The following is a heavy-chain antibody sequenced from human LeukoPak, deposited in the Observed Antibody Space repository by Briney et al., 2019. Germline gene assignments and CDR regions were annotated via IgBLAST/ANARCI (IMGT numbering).Heavy chain of an antibody. V-gene: IGHV3-30*04. CDR2: ISYDGSNK. D-gene: IGHD3-10*02. Sequence: PGGSPRLSCAASGFTFSSSAMHWVRQAPGKGLEWVAVISYDGSNKYYADSVKGRFTISRDNAKNSLYLQMNSLRAEDTAVYYCAELGITMIGGVWGKGTTVTISS. CDR3: AELGITMIGGV. J-gene: IGHJ6*04. CDR1: GFTFSSSA.